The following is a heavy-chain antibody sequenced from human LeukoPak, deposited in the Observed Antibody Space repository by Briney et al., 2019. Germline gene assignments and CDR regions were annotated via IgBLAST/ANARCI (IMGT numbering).Heavy chain of an antibody. CDR2: TYYRSKWYN. J-gene: IGHJ4*02. Sequence: SQTLSLTCAISGDSVSSNSAAWNWTRQSPSRGLEWLGRTYYRSKWYNDYAVSVKSRITINPDTSKNQFSLQLNSVTPEDTAVYYCARAAYCSSTSCYQYYFDYWGQGTLVTVSS. D-gene: IGHD2-2*01. V-gene: IGHV6-1*01. CDR1: GDSVSSNSAA. CDR3: ARAAYCSSTSCYQYYFDY.